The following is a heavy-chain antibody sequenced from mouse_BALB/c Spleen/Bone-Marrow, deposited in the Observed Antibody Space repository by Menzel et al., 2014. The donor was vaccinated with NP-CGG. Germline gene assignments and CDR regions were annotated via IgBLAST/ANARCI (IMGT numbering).Heavy chain of an antibody. CDR1: GYTFTSYW. D-gene: IGHD2-1*01. V-gene: IGHV1S41*01. J-gene: IGHJ4*01. CDR2: IAPGSGST. Sequence: DLVKPGASVKLSCKASGYTFTSYWINWIKQRPGQALEWIGRIAPGSGSTYYNEMFKGKATLTVDTSSSTAYIQLSSLSSEDSAVYFCARFPIYYGNYGAMDYWGQGTSVTVSS. CDR3: ARFPIYYGNYGAMDY.